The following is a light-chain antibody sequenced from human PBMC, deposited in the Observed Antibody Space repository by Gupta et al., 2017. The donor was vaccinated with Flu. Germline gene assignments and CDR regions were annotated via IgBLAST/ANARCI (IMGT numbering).Light chain of an antibody. Sequence: SSNIGSTYVSWYQQIPGTAPKLLVYENNKRPSGIPDRFSGSKSGTSAALGITGLQTGDEADYYCRTWDGSLSTDVFGTGTKVTVL. V-gene: IGLV1-51*02. CDR2: ENN. J-gene: IGLJ1*01. CDR3: RTWDGSLSTDV. CDR1: SSNIGSTY.